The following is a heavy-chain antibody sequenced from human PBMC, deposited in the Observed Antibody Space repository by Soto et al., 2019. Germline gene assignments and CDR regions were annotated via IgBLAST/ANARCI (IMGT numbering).Heavy chain of an antibody. J-gene: IGHJ6*02. CDR2: IYYSGST. Sequence: SETLSLTCTVSGGSISSYYWSWIRQPPGKGLEWIGYIYYSGSTNYNPSLKSRVTISVDTSKNQFSLKLSSVTAADTAVYYCARVAYYYYGMDVWGQGTTVTVSS. CDR3: ARVAYYYYGMDV. V-gene: IGHV4-59*01. CDR1: GGSISSYY.